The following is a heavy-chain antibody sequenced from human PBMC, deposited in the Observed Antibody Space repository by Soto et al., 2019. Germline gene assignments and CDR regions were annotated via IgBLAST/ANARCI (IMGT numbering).Heavy chain of an antibody. CDR2: ISGSGGAT. V-gene: IGHV3-23*01. Sequence: GGSLRLSCAASGFFFTSYAMNWVRQAPWKGLEWVSGISGSGGATSYAASVKGRFTISRDNSKNTLYLQMNSLRADDTAVYYCAKDAIMVSSSYNYFDYWGQGTLVTVSS. J-gene: IGHJ4*02. CDR1: GFFFTSYA. CDR3: AKDAIMVSSSYNYFDY. D-gene: IGHD6-13*01.